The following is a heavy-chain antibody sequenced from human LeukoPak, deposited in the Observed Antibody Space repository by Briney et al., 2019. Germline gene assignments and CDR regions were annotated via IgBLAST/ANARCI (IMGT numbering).Heavy chain of an antibody. CDR3: ARVRQQWLASDY. Sequence: KPSETLSLTCTVSGGSISSSSYYWGWIRQPPGKGLEWIGSIYYSGSTYYNPSLKSRVTISVDTSKNQFSLKLSSVTAADTAMYYCARVRQQWLASDYWGQGTLVTVSS. CDR2: IYYSGST. CDR1: GGSISSSSYY. J-gene: IGHJ4*02. D-gene: IGHD6-19*01. V-gene: IGHV4-39*07.